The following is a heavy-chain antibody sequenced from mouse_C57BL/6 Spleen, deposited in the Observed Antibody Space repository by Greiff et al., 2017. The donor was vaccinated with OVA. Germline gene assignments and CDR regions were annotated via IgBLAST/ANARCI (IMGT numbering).Heavy chain of an antibody. CDR3: ARDPDYGSSPWYFDV. J-gene: IGHJ1*03. CDR1: GFTFSSYA. D-gene: IGHD1-1*01. V-gene: IGHV5-4*01. Sequence: DVHLVESGGGLVKPGGSLKLSCAASGFTFSSYAMSWVRQTPEKRLEWVATISDGGSYTYYPDNVKGRFTISRDNAKNNLYLQMSHLKSEDTAMYYCARDPDYGSSPWYFDVWGTGTTVTVSS. CDR2: ISDGGSYT.